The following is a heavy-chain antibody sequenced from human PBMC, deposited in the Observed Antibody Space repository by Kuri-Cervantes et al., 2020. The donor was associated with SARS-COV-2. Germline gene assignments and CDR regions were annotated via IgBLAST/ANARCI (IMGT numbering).Heavy chain of an antibody. Sequence: GESLKISCAASGFTFSSYAVHWVRQAPGKGLEWVAVISYDGSNKYYADSVKGRFTISRDNSKNTLYLQMNSLRAEDTAVYYCARDRSIHYFDYWGQGTLVTVSS. CDR2: ISYDGSNK. J-gene: IGHJ4*02. V-gene: IGHV3-30-3*01. CDR3: ARDRSIHYFDY. CDR1: GFTFSSYA.